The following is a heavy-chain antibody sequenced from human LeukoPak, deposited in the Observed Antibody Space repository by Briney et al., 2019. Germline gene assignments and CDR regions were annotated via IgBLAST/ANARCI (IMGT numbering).Heavy chain of an antibody. CDR2: IKQDGSEK. Sequence: GGSLRLSCAASGFTFSSYWMSWVRQAPGKGLEWVANIKQDGSEKYYVDSVKGRFTISRDNAKNSLYLQMNSLRAEDTAVYYCARDRRIWGSSGLDYWGQGTLVTVSS. CDR3: ARDRRIWGSSGLDY. D-gene: IGHD6-19*01. V-gene: IGHV3-7*01. CDR1: GFTFSSYW. J-gene: IGHJ4*02.